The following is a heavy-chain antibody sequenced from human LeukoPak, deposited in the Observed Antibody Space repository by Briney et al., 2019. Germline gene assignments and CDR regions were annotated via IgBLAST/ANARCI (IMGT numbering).Heavy chain of an antibody. CDR3: ARDWSPSPYGDYFDY. D-gene: IGHD4-17*01. CDR2: IYTSGST. J-gene: IGHJ4*02. Sequence: SETLSLTCTVSGGSISSYYWSWIRQPAGKGLEWIGRIYTSGSTNYNPSLKSRVTMSVDTPKNQFSLKLSSVTAADTAVYYCARDWSPSPYGDYFDYWGQGTLVTVSS. V-gene: IGHV4-4*07. CDR1: GGSISSYY.